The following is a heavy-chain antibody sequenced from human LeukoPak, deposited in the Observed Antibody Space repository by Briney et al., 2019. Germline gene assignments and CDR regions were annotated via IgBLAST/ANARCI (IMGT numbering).Heavy chain of an antibody. CDR2: IIPILGIA. CDR1: GGTFSSYA. Sequence: ASVKVSCKASGGTFSSYAISWVRQAPGQGLEWMGRIIPILGIANYAQKFQGRVTITADKSTSTAYMELSSLRSEDTAVYYCARDRQDIVVVPAADPYYYYGMDVWGQGTTVTVSS. CDR3: ARDRQDIVVVPAADPYYYYGMDV. D-gene: IGHD2-2*01. J-gene: IGHJ6*02. V-gene: IGHV1-69*04.